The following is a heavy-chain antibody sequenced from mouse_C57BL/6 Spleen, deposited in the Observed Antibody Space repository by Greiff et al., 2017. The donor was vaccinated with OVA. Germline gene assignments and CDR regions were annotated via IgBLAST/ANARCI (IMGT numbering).Heavy chain of an antibody. J-gene: IGHJ2*01. Sequence: VKLMESGPGLVQPSQRLSITCTVSGFSLTSYGVHWVRQSPGTGLEWLGVIWSGGSTDYNAAFISRLSISKDNSKSQVFFKMNSLQADDTAIYYCARNYGSRYYCDYWGQGTTLTVSS. CDR3: ARNYGSRYYCDY. CDR2: IWSGGST. V-gene: IGHV2-2*01. CDR1: GFSLTSYG. D-gene: IGHD1-1*02.